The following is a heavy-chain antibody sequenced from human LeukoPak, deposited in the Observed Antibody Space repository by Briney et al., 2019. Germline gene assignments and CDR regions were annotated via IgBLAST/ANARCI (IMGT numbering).Heavy chain of an antibody. D-gene: IGHD3-16*01. J-gene: IGHJ4*02. Sequence: SETLSLTCAVYGGSFSGYYWSWIRQPPGKGLEWIGEINHSGSTNYNPSLKSRVTISVDTSKNQFSLKLSSVTAADTAVYYCARRDRGLTARGGYGYWGQGTLVTVSS. V-gene: IGHV4-34*01. CDR3: ARRDRGLTARGGYGY. CDR1: GGSFSGYY. CDR2: INHSGST.